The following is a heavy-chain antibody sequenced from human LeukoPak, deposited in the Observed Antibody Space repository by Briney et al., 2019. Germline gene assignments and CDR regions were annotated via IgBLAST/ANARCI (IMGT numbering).Heavy chain of an antibody. Sequence: ASVKVSCKASGYTFTSYGISWVRQAPGQGLEWMGWISAYNGNTNYAQKLQGRVTMTTDTSTSTAFMELRSLRSDDTAVYYCARAKVRGAAGPEENWGQGTLVTVSS. CDR3: ARAKVRGAAGPEEN. CDR1: GYTFTSYG. V-gene: IGHV1-18*01. D-gene: IGHD6-13*01. J-gene: IGHJ4*02. CDR2: ISAYNGNT.